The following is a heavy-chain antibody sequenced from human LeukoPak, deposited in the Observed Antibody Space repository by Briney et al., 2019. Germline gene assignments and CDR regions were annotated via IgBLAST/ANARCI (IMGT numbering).Heavy chain of an antibody. CDR2: ISYDGSNK. Sequence: GRSLRLSCAAPGFTFSSFGMHWVRQAPGKGLEWVAVISYDGSNKYYADSVKGRFTISRDNSKNTLYLQMNSLRAEDTAVYYCAKDGGGRYGNDAFDIWGQGTMVTVSS. V-gene: IGHV3-30*18. D-gene: IGHD2-15*01. J-gene: IGHJ3*02. CDR1: GFTFSSFG. CDR3: AKDGGGRYGNDAFDI.